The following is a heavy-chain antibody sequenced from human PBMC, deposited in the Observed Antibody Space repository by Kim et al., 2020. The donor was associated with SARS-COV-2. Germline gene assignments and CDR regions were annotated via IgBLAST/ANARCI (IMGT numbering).Heavy chain of an antibody. D-gene: IGHD6-19*01. V-gene: IGHV4-59*01. J-gene: IGHJ4*02. CDR2: IYYSGST. Sequence: SETLSLTCTVSGGSISSYYWSWIRQPPGKGLEWIGYIYYSGSTNYNPSLKSRVTISVDTSKNQFSLKLSSVTAADTAVYYCARQYDSSGWYGFDYWGQGTLVTVSS. CDR1: GGSISSYY. CDR3: ARQYDSSGWYGFDY.